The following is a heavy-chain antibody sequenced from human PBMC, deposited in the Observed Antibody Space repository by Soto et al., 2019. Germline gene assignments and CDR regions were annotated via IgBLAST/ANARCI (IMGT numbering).Heavy chain of an antibody. D-gene: IGHD3-10*01. CDR1: GFTFSSNA. Sequence: GGSLRLSCEASGFTFSSNAMTWVRRAPGKGLEWVSAISDSGGSTYYADSVAGRFTISRDNSRHTLYLQMNSLRAEDTAIYYCAKALGRDFSDFDSWGQGTQVTVSS. V-gene: IGHV3-23*01. CDR3: AKALGRDFSDFDS. J-gene: IGHJ4*02. CDR2: ISDSGGST.